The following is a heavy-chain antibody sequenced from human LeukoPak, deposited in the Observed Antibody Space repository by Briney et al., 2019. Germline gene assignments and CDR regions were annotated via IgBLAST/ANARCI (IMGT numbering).Heavy chain of an antibody. CDR2: IIPILGIA. CDR3: ARGRTGDFDY. J-gene: IGHJ4*02. D-gene: IGHD7-27*01. CDR1: GGTFSSYA. Sequence: ASVKVSCKASGGTFSSYAISWVRQAPGQGLEWMGRIIPILGIANYAQKFQGRVTMTRNTSISTAYMELSSLRSEDTAVYYCARGRTGDFDYWGQGTLVTVSS. V-gene: IGHV1-69*04.